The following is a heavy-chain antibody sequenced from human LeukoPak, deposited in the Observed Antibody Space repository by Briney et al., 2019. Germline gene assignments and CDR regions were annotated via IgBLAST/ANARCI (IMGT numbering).Heavy chain of an antibody. V-gene: IGHV3-21*01. D-gene: IGHD6-19*01. CDR3: ARYASGWSGGTSGHYMDV. J-gene: IGHJ6*03. CDR2: LSSTSTYI. Sequence: GGSLRLSCAASGFSFSTYTMTWVRHAPGGGLEWVSCLSSTSTYIYYADSGKGRFTISRDNAKNSLYLQMNSLRAEDTAVYYCARYASGWSGGTSGHYMDVWGKGTTVTVSS. CDR1: GFSFSTYT.